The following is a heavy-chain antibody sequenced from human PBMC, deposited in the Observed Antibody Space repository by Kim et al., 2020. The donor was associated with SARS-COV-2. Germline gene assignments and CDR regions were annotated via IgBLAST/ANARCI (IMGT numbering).Heavy chain of an antibody. CDR2: ISGSGGST. V-gene: IGHV3-23*01. CDR3: AKDPASSSSSRAHRE. J-gene: IGHJ4*02. Sequence: GGSLRLSCAASGFTFSSYSMSWVRQAPGKGLEWVSSISGSGGSTYFADSVKGRFTISRDNSKNTLYLQMSTLRAEDTAVYFCAKDPASSSSSRAHREWGQGTLVTVSS. CDR1: GFTFSSYS. D-gene: IGHD6-6*01.